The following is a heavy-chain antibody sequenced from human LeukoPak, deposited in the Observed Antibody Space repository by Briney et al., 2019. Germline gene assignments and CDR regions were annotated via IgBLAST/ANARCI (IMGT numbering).Heavy chain of an antibody. V-gene: IGHV3-66*01. J-gene: IGHJ4*02. CDR1: GFSVSSSY. CDR3: ASGRRDSNGFVDY. CDR2: IYGGGNT. D-gene: IGHD5-18*01. Sequence: GGSLRLSCAASGFSVSSSYVSWVRQAPRKGLEWVSIIYGGGNTYYVDSVEGRFTISRDNSKNTLYLQVNTLRAEDTAVYYCASGRRDSNGFVDYWGQGILVTVSS.